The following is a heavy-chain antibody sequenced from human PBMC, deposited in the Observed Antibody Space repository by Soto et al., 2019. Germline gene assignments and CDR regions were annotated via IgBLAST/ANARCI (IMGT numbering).Heavy chain of an antibody. J-gene: IGHJ4*02. CDR3: ARVATTGYAVGPFDS. Sequence: GASVKVSCKASGYTFTGYYIHWVRQAPGQGLEWMGWIKPNSGGINYAQKFQGRVTMTRDTSISTAYMELSRLTSDDTAVYYCARVATTGYAVGPFDSWGQGTLVTVSS. CDR2: IKPNSGGI. V-gene: IGHV1-2*02. CDR1: GYTFTGYY. D-gene: IGHD5-18*01.